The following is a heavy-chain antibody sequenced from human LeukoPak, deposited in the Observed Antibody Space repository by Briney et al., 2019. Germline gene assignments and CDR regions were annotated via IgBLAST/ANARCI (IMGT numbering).Heavy chain of an antibody. CDR3: ARGTVTMVDY. V-gene: IGHV3-66*01. Sequence: GGSLRLSCAASGFTVSSNYMSWVRRAPGRGLEWVSVIYSGGSTYYADSVKGRFTISRDNSKNTLFLQMNSLRAGDTAVYYCARGTVTMVDYWGQGTLVTVSS. CDR1: GFTVSSNY. CDR2: IYSGGST. J-gene: IGHJ4*02. D-gene: IGHD3-10*01.